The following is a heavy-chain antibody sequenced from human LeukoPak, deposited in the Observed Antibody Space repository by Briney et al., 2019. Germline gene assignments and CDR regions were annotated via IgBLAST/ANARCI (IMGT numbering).Heavy chain of an antibody. CDR3: ARGGGYSYGLFDY. J-gene: IGHJ4*02. Sequence: SVKVSCKASGGTFSSYAISWVRQAPGQGLEWMGRIIPIFGTANYAQKFQGRVTITTDESTSTAYMELSSLRSEDTAVYYCARGGGYSYGLFDYWGQGTLVTVSS. D-gene: IGHD5-18*01. CDR2: IIPIFGTA. CDR1: GGTFSSYA. V-gene: IGHV1-69*05.